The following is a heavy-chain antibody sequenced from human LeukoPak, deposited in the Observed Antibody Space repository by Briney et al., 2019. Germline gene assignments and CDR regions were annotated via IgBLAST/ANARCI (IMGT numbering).Heavy chain of an antibody. CDR2: IYYSGST. CDR3: ARQRPYGSGSLGWFDP. V-gene: IGHV4-59*08. D-gene: IGHD3-10*01. CDR1: GGSISSYY. Sequence: SETLSLTCTVSGGSISSYYWSWIRQPPGKGLEWIGYIYYSGSTNYNPSLKSRVTISVDTSKNQFSLKLSPVTAADTAVYYCARQRPYGSGSLGWFDPWGQGTLVTVSS. J-gene: IGHJ5*02.